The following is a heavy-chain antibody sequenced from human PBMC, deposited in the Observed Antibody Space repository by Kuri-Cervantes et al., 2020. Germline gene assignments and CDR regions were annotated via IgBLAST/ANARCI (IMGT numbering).Heavy chain of an antibody. CDR2: IKSKTDGGTT. V-gene: IGHV3-15*01. CDR3: ARDLLDP. J-gene: IGHJ5*02. Sequence: GESLKISCAASGFTFSNAWMSWVRQAPGKGLEWVGRIKSKTDGGTTDYAAPVKGRFTISRNDSKNTLYLQMNSLKTEDTAVYYCARDLLDPWGQGTLVTVSS. CDR1: GFTFSNAW.